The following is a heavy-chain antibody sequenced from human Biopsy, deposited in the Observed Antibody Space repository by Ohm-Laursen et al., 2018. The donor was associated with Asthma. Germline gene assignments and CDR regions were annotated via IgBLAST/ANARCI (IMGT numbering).Heavy chain of an antibody. Sequence: ASVKVSCKASGYTFIHFAIHWVRQAPGQRLEWMGWINAGDGNTRYSQNFQGRVTIIRDTSASTAYMDLRSLRSEDTAMYYCARTYYDFLTGQVNDAFALWGQGTMVTVSS. CDR1: GYTFIHFA. CDR2: INAGDGNT. J-gene: IGHJ3*01. D-gene: IGHD3-9*01. V-gene: IGHV1-3*01. CDR3: ARTYYDFLTGQVNDAFAL.